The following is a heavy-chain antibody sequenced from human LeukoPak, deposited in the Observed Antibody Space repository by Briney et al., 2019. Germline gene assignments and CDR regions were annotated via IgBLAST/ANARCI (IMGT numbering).Heavy chain of an antibody. Sequence: GGSLRLSCAASGFTFSSYAMHWVRQTPGKGLEWVAVISYDGSNKYYADSVKGRFTISRDNSKNTLYLQMSSLRAEDTAVYYCARSSFDPWGQGTLVTVSS. V-gene: IGHV3-30*15. J-gene: IGHJ5*02. CDR2: ISYDGSNK. CDR1: GFTFSSYA. CDR3: ARSSFDP.